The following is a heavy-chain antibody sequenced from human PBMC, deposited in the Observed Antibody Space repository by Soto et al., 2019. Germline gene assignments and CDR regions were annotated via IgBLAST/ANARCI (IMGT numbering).Heavy chain of an antibody. CDR3: ARAPNSNHQLTRY. CDR2: ITPISDSA. Sequence: QVQLVQSGAEVKTPGSSVKVSCKVSGGSFHSSAINWLRQAPGQGLEWMGGITPISDSANYAQNFQGRVTITADVYTTTSYMEVNSLTSEDTAVFYCARAPNSNHQLTRYWGQGTLVTVSS. CDR1: GGSFHSSA. J-gene: IGHJ4*02. V-gene: IGHV1-69*01. D-gene: IGHD2-2*01.